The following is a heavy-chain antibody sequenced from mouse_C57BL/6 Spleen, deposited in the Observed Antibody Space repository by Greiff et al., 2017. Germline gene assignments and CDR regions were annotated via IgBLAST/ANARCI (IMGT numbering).Heavy chain of an antibody. J-gene: IGHJ4*01. CDR1: GYSITRGYS. CDR2: ISYDGSK. D-gene: IGHD1-1*01. CDR3: ARDYYGSSYHYYYAMDY. Sequence: EVKLQESGPGLVKPSQSLSLPCSVTGYSITRGYSWNWIRPFPGTKLEWMGYISYDGSKNYNPSRKHRIYITRDTSKNQFFLKLNSVTTEDTATYYCARDYYGSSYHYYYAMDYWGQGTSVTVSS. V-gene: IGHV3-6*01.